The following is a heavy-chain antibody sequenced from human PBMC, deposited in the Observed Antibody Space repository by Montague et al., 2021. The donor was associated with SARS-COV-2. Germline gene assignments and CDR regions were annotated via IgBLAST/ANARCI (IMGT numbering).Heavy chain of an antibody. D-gene: IGHD3-3*01. CDR3: ARGHDFWSGGYYYYYGMDV. J-gene: IGHJ6*02. CDR2: ISSSSSYI. CDR1: GFTFSSYS. V-gene: IGHV3-21*01. Sequence: SLRLSCAASGFTFSSYSMNWVRQAPGKGLEWVSSISSSSSYIYYADSVKGRFTISRVNAKNSLYLQMNSLRAEDTAVYYCARGHDFWSGGYYYYYGMDVWGQGTTVTVSS.